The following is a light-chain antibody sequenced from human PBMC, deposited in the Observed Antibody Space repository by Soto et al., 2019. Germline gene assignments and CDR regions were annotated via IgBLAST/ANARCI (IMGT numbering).Light chain of an antibody. Sequence: QSALGHPPSASGSPGHSVTISCTGTSSDVGGYNYVSWYQQHPGKAPKLMIYEVSKRPSGVPDRFSGSKSDNTAYLTVSGLQAEDEADYYCISYAGSDNFVFGTGTKVTVL. V-gene: IGLV2-8*01. J-gene: IGLJ1*01. CDR3: ISYAGSDNFV. CDR1: SSDVGGYNY. CDR2: EVS.